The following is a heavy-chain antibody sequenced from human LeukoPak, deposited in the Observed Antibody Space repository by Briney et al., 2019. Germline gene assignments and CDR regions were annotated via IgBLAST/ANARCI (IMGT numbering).Heavy chain of an antibody. D-gene: IGHD3-10*01. J-gene: IGHJ6*02. CDR2: ISYDGSNK. CDR1: GFTFTNYG. CDR3: AKDTQGYYGSGSFLDV. V-gene: IGHV3-30*18. Sequence: GGSLRLSCAASGFTFTNYGMHWVRQAPGKGLEWVAVISYDGSNKYYADSVKGRFTISRDNSKNTLYLQMNSLRAEDTAVYYCAKDTQGYYGSGSFLDVWGQGTTVTVSS.